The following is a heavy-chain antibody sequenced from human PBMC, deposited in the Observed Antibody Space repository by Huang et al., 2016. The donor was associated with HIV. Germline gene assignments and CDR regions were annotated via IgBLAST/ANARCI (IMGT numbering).Heavy chain of an antibody. D-gene: IGHD4-17*01. Sequence: QVHLVQSGAEVKKPGASVKVSCKASGYTFTNYDINWVRQAPGRGVEWMGWMNPNTGNTGFGQSFQGRVTMTRKTSITTAYMELTSLTSEDTAVYYCARSAYGDLDYWGLGTLVIVSS. V-gene: IGHV1-8*02. CDR1: GYTFTNYD. CDR2: MNPNTGNT. J-gene: IGHJ4*02. CDR3: ARSAYGDLDY.